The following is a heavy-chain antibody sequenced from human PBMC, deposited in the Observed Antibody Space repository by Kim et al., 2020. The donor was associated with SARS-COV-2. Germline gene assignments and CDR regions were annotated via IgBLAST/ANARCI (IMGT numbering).Heavy chain of an antibody. V-gene: IGHV3-43*01. CDR3: AKGPYYYDSSGYFWFDP. J-gene: IGHJ5*02. Sequence: VKGRFTISRDNSKSSLYLQMNRLRTEDTALYYCAKGPYYYDSSGYFWFDPWGQGTLVTVSS. D-gene: IGHD3-22*01.